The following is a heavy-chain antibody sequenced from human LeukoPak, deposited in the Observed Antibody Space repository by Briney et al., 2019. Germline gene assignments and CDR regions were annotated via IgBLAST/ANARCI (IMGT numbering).Heavy chain of an antibody. CDR2: ISGTAFST. J-gene: IGHJ4*02. CDR3: AKDTGSGYDYFSYYFDY. Sequence: PGGSLRLSCAASGLTFSNYGMSWVRQAPGKGLDWVSIISGTAFSTYYADSVRGRFTISRDNSKNTLYLQMNSLRAEDTAVYYCAKDTGSGYDYFSYYFDYWGQGTLVTVSS. CDR1: GLTFSNYG. D-gene: IGHD5-12*01. V-gene: IGHV3-23*01.